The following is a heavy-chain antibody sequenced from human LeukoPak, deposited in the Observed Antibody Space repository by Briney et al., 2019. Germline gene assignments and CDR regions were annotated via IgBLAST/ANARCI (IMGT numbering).Heavy chain of an antibody. CDR1: GFTFSSYW. CDR3: TTARCEYSRAPC. J-gene: IGHJ4*02. Sequence: TGGSLRLSCAASGFTFSSYWMSWVRQAPGKGLEWVGRIKSKTDGGTTDYAAPVKGRFTISRDDSKNTLYLQMNSLKTEDTAVYYCTTARCEYSRAPCWGQGTLVTVSS. CDR2: IKSKTDGGTT. V-gene: IGHV3-15*01. D-gene: IGHD6-13*01.